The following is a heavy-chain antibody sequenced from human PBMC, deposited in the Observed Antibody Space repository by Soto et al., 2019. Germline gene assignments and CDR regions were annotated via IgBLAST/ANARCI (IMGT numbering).Heavy chain of an antibody. D-gene: IGHD3-16*01. CDR3: VRGGWLGDAFDI. CDR1: GFTFSRSG. CDR2: ISSGSDTT. J-gene: IGHJ3*02. V-gene: IGHV3-48*02. Sequence: EAQLVESGGGLVQPGESLRLCCAASGFTFSRSGMNWVRQAPGKGLEWISYISSGSDTTYYADSVRGRFTVSRDNAKDSLGRQRTIRRHNDTVRYFGVRGGWLGDAFDIWGHGTMVSVSS.